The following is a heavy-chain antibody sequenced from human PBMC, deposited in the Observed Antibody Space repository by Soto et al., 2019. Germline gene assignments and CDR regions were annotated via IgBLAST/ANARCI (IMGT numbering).Heavy chain of an antibody. CDR1: GFTFSSYA. V-gene: IGHV3-23*01. CDR3: AVKEYYYGSGISKPQPYYFDY. D-gene: IGHD3-10*01. CDR2: ISGSGGST. Sequence: GGSLRLSCAASGFTFSSYAMSWVRQAPGKGLEWVSAISGSGGSTYYADSVKGRFTISRDNSKNTLYLQMNSLRAEDTAVYYCAVKEYYYGSGISKPQPYYFDYWGQGTLVTVSS. J-gene: IGHJ4*02.